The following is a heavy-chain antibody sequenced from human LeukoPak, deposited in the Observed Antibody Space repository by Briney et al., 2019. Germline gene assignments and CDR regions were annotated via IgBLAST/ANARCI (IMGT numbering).Heavy chain of an antibody. Sequence: PGGSLRLSCAASGFTVSSQYMSWVRQAPGKGLEWVANIKQDGSEKYYVDSVKGRFTISRDNAKNSLYLQMNSLGAEDTAVYYCAREYGSGSYYAGWDDYWGQGTLVTVSS. CDR3: AREYGSGSYYAGWDDY. J-gene: IGHJ4*02. V-gene: IGHV3-7*04. CDR2: IKQDGSEK. D-gene: IGHD3-10*01. CDR1: GFTVSSQY.